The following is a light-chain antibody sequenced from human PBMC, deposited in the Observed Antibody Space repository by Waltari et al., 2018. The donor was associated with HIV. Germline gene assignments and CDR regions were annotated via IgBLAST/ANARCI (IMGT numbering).Light chain of an antibody. CDR3: QQTYRTPQT. J-gene: IGKJ5*01. CDR2: AAS. V-gene: IGKV1-39*01. CDR1: QTINNY. Sequence: DIQMTQSPSSLSASVGDRVTITCRASQTINNYLNWYKQTPGKAPKLLIFAASNLQSGVPSRFSGLGYGTDFTLTVSSLEPEDFATYYCQQTYRTPQTFGQRTRVEI.